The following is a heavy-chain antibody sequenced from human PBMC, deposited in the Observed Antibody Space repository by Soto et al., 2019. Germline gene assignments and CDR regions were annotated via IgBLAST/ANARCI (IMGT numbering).Heavy chain of an antibody. CDR3: ARAGKDIVVVPAAIRNWFDP. CDR2: INHSGST. CDR1: GGSFSGYY. J-gene: IGHJ5*02. Sequence: SETLSLTCAVYGGSFSGYYWSWIRQPPGKGLEWIGEINHSGSTNYNPSLKSRVTISVDTSKNQFSLKLSSVTAADTAVYYCARAGKDIVVVPAAIRNWFDPWGQGTLVTVSS. D-gene: IGHD2-2*01. V-gene: IGHV4-34*01.